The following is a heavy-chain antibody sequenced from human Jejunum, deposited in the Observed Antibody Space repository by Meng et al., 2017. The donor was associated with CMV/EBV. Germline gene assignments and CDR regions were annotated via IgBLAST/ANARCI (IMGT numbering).Heavy chain of an antibody. CDR2: INADGGT. Sequence: VQLVEAGGGVVPPGGSLTLSCAASGFTVGSKYMNWIRQAPGKGLQWVSVINADGGTHYADSVRGRFIISRDNSKNTVHLQMNSLTDEDTAVYYCGRDRGEGGFFDYWGQGTVVPSPQ. V-gene: IGHV3-66*01. J-gene: IGHJ4*01. D-gene: IGHD3-16*01. CDR1: GFTVGSKY. CDR3: GRDRGEGGFFDY.